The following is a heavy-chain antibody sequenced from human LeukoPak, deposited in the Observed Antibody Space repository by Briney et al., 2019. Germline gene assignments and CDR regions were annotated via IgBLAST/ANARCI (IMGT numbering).Heavy chain of an antibody. J-gene: IGHJ5*02. CDR3: ARARPYYDFWSGYPRAYNWFDP. Sequence: SETLSLTCAVYGGSFSGYYWSWIRQPPGKGLEWIGEINHSGSTNYNPSLKSRVTISVDTSKNQFSLKLSSVTAAGTAVYYCARARPYYDFWSGYPRAYNWFDPWGQGTLVTVSS. V-gene: IGHV4-34*01. CDR1: GGSFSGYY. D-gene: IGHD3-3*01. CDR2: INHSGST.